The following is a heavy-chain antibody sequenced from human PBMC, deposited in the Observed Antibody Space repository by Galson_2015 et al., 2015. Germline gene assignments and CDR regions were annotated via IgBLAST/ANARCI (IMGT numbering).Heavy chain of an antibody. Sequence: SLKLSCKASGFTVSSNYMTWVRQAPGKGLEWISIIYSGASTYYADYVKGRLTISRDNTNNTLSLQIYSMRDEDTAVYYCARARGDGFKAYYFYDRIDFWGKGTTVTVSS. CDR3: ARARGDGFKAYYFYDRIDF. CDR1: GFTVSSNY. D-gene: IGHD5-24*01. CDR2: IYSGAST. J-gene: IGHJ6*04. V-gene: IGHV3-53*01.